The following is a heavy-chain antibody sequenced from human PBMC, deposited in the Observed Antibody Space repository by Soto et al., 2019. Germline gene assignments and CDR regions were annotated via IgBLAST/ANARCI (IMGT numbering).Heavy chain of an antibody. CDR2: IYYSGST. CDR1: GGSISSGGYY. CDR3: ARDPRSGYDSSGYYYTGAFDI. Sequence: SETLCHTCTVSGGSISSGGYYWSWIRQHPGKGLEWIGYIYYSGSTYYNPSLKSRVTISVDTSKNQFSLKLSSVTAADTAVYYCARDPRSGYDSSGYYYTGAFDIWGQGTMVTVSS. J-gene: IGHJ3*02. V-gene: IGHV4-31*03. D-gene: IGHD3-22*01.